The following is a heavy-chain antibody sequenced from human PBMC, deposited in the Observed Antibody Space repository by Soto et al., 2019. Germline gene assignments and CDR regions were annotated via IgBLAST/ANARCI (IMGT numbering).Heavy chain of an antibody. Sequence: QVQLVESGGGVVQPGRSPRLSCAASGFTFSSYAMHWVRQAPGKGLEWVAVISYDGSNKYYADSVKGRFTISRDNSKNTLYLQMNSLRAEDTAVYYCARSTGLGYYYYGMDVWGQGTTVTVSS. CDR1: GFTFSSYA. J-gene: IGHJ6*02. V-gene: IGHV3-30-3*01. CDR3: ARSTGLGYYYYGMDV. CDR2: ISYDGSNK. D-gene: IGHD3-22*01.